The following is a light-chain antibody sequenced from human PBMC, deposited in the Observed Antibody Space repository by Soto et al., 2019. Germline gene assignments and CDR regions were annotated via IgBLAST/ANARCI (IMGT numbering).Light chain of an antibody. CDR3: QQYGSSPPFT. CDR2: AAS. CDR1: QSLGTN. V-gene: IGKV3D-15*01. J-gene: IGKJ3*01. Sequence: EVVMTQSPATLSVAPGERATLSCRASQSLGTNLAWYQQKPGQTPRLLIYAASTRGTGVPARFSGSGSWTDFTLTITSLQSEDFAVYYCQQYGSSPPFTFGPGTKVDIK.